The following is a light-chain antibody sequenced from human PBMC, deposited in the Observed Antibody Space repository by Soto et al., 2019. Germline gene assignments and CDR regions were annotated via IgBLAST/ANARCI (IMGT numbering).Light chain of an antibody. CDR3: SSYTSSSTLRV. CDR2: DVS. V-gene: IGLV2-14*01. J-gene: IGLJ1*01. Sequence: QSVLTQPASVSGSPGQSITISCTGTSSDVGGYNYVSWYQQHPGKAPKLMIYDVSNRPSGVSNRFSGSKPGNTASLTISGLQAEDEADYYCSSYTSSSTLRVFGTGTKVTV. CDR1: SSDVGGYNY.